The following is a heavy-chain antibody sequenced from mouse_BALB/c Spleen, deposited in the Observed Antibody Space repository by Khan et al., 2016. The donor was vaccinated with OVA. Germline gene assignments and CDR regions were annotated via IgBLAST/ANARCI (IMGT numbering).Heavy chain of an antibody. D-gene: IGHD1-1*01. CDR2: IWAGGST. Sequence: QVQLKQSGPGLVAPSQSLSITCTVSGFSLTSYGVHWVRQPPGKGLEWLGVIWAGGSTNYNSALMSRLSISKDNSKSQVFLKMNSLQTDDTAMYYCAGVYSYGSSFDAMDYWGQGTSVTVSS. J-gene: IGHJ4*01. V-gene: IGHV2-9*02. CDR1: GFSLTSYG. CDR3: AGVYSYGSSFDAMDY.